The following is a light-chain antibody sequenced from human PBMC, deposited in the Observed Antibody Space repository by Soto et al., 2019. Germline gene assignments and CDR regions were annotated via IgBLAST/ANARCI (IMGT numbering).Light chain of an antibody. V-gene: IGLV2-14*01. Sequence: QSALTQPASVSGSPGQSITISCTGTSSDIGGYNFVSWYQQHPGKAPKLLIYEVNNRPSGVSDRFSGSKSGNTASLTISGLQAEDEGDYYCDSYTSSSTVVFGGGTKLTVL. J-gene: IGLJ3*02. CDR1: SSDIGGYNF. CDR3: DSYTSSSTVV. CDR2: EVN.